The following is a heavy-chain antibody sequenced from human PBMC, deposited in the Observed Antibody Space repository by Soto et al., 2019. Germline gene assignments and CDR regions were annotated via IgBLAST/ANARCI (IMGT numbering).Heavy chain of an antibody. V-gene: IGHV3-23*01. J-gene: IGHJ4*02. D-gene: IGHD1-7*01. CDR3: AKLMGSKTGTASVY. CDR1: GFSFSSFA. Sequence: GGSLRLSCAASGFSFSSFAMSWVRQAPGKGLEWVSGISNSGDSTHYADSVKGRFTISRDNSKNTLYLQMNSLRAEDTAVYYCAKLMGSKTGTASVYWGQGTLVTVSS. CDR2: ISNSGDST.